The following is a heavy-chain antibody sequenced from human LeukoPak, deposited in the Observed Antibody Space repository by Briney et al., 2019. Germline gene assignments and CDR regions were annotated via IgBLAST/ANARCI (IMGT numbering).Heavy chain of an antibody. CDR3: ARDQSGDSSGWSVDY. V-gene: IGHV3-21*01. Sequence: GGSLRLSCAASGFTFSSYSMNWVRQAPGKGLEWVSSISSSSSYIYYADSVKGRFTISRDNAKNSLYLQMNSLRAEDTAVYYCARDQSGDSSGWSVDYWGQGTLVTVSS. CDR2: ISSSSSYI. J-gene: IGHJ4*02. D-gene: IGHD6-13*01. CDR1: GFTFSSYS.